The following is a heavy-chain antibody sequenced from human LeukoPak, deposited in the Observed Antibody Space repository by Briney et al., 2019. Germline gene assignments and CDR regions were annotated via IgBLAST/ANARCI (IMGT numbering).Heavy chain of an antibody. Sequence: GGSLRLSCAASGFTFSSYGMHWARQAPGKGLEWVAVIWYDGSNKYYADSVKGRFTISRDNAKNSLYLQMNSLRAEDTAVYYCAREVDPGYFDYWGQGALVTVSS. CDR2: IWYDGSNK. V-gene: IGHV3-33*01. CDR1: GFTFSSYG. CDR3: AREVDPGYFDY. D-gene: IGHD5-12*01. J-gene: IGHJ4*02.